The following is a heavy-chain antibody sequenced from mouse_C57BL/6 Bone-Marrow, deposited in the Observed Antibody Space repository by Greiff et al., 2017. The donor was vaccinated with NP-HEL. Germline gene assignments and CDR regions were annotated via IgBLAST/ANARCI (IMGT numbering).Heavy chain of an antibody. CDR3: RMITTTGYYYAMAD. J-gene: IGHJ4*01. D-gene: IGHD1-1*01. Sequence: EVQLVESGGGLVQLGGSMKLSCAASGFPFSDAWMDWVRQSPEKGLEWVAEIRNKANIHATYYAESVKGSFTITSDASKGSSYLQMNNLRAEDTGMYYCRMITTTGYYYAMADGGQGTSLTVPS. CDR2: IRNKANIHAT. V-gene: IGHV6-6*01. CDR1: GFPFSDAW.